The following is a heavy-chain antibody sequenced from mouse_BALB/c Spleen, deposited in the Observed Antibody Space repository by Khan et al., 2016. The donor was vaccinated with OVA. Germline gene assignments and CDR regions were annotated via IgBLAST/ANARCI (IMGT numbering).Heavy chain of an antibody. CDR2: ISSGGTYT. Sequence: EVELVESGGDLVKPGGSLKLSCAASGFTFSTYGMSWVRQTPDRGLEWVATISSGGTYTFYPDNVKGRFTISRDTANNTLYLQMSSLKSADTAMYYCARLAYYYNSEGFAYWGQGTLVTVSA. J-gene: IGHJ3*01. D-gene: IGHD1-1*01. V-gene: IGHV5-6*01. CDR1: GFTFSTYG. CDR3: ARLAYYYNSEGFAY.